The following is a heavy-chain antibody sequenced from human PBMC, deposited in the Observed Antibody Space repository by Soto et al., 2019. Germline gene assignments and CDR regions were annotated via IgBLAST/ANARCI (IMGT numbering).Heavy chain of an antibody. CDR1: GYAFDIHG. D-gene: IGHD2-21*02. J-gene: IGHJ5*02. CDR3: ARAGSHYGGDPDP. CDR2: VSAYNGNT. V-gene: IGHV1-18*01. Sequence: GASVKVSCKTSGYAFDIHGINWGRQAPGQGPEWMGGVSAYNGNTRYAQKFQGRVTMSTDTSTSTAYMELRSLRSDDTAVYYCARAGSHYGGDPDPWGQVNLVIVSS.